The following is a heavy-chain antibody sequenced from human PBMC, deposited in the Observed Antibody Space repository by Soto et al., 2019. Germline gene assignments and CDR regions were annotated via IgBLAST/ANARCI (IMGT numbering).Heavy chain of an antibody. V-gene: IGHV3-30*03. J-gene: IGHJ6*02. CDR2: ISYDGSNK. Sequence: GGSLRLSCAASGFTFSSYGMHWVRQAPGKGLEWVAVISYDGSNKYYADSVKGRFTISRDNSKNTLYLQMNSLRAEDTAVYYCARDSGIVVVVPTYGMDVWGQGTTVTVSS. D-gene: IGHD2-15*01. CDR1: GFTFSSYG. CDR3: ARDSGIVVVVPTYGMDV.